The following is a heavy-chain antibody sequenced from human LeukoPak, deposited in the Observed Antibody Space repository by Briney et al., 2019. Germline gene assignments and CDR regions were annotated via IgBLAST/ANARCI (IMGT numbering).Heavy chain of an antibody. Sequence: PGGSLRLSCAACGFTFSSYWMHWVRQAPGKGLVWVSRINSDGSSTSYADSVKGRFTISRDNAKNTLYLQMNSLRAEDTAVYYCARAGITPRRYYGMDVWGKGTTVTVPS. CDR1: GFTFSSYW. J-gene: IGHJ6*04. V-gene: IGHV3-74*01. CDR2: INSDGSST. D-gene: IGHD3-10*01. CDR3: ARAGITPRRYYGMDV.